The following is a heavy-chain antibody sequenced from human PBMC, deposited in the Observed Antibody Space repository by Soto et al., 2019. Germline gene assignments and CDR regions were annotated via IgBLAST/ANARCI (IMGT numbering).Heavy chain of an antibody. Sequence: PGGSLRLSCAASGFTFSNYGMHWVRQTPGKGLEWVAVISYDGSDKYYADSVKGRFTISRDNSKNTLYLQMNSLRAEDTAVYYCAKDPGGNYGLYYYYYYMDVWGKGTTVTV. CDR2: ISYDGSDK. CDR3: AKDPGGNYGLYYYYYYMDV. V-gene: IGHV3-30*18. CDR1: GFTFSNYG. D-gene: IGHD4-4*01. J-gene: IGHJ6*03.